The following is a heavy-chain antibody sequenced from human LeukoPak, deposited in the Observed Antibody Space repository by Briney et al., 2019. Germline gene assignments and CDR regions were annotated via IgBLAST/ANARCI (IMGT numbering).Heavy chain of an antibody. CDR3: VKEAMGWYDS. V-gene: IGHV3-64D*09. CDR2: ISANGHST. J-gene: IGHJ4*02. D-gene: IGHD6-19*01. CDR1: GFTFTTCP. Sequence: GGSLRLSCSASGFTFTTCPMHWVRQAPGKGLEYVSAISANGHSTYYADSVKGRFTISRDNSKNTLYLQMSSLRLEDTAICYCVKEAMGWYDSWGQGTLVTVSS.